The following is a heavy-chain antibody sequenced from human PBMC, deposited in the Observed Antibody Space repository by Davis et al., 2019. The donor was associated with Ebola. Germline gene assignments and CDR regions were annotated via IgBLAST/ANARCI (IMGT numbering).Heavy chain of an antibody. CDR1: GFTFSDYY. D-gene: IGHD2/OR15-2a*01. CDR3: ARAVIAFDY. J-gene: IGHJ4*02. Sequence: GESLKISCAASGFTFSDYYMSWIRQAPGKGLEWVSYISSSGSTIYYADSVKGGFTIARDNAKNSLYLQMNSLRAEDTAVYYCARAVIAFDYWGQGTLVTVSS. V-gene: IGHV3-11*01. CDR2: ISSSGSTI.